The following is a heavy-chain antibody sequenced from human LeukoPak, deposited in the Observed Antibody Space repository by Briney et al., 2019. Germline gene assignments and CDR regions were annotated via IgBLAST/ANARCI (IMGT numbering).Heavy chain of an antibody. D-gene: IGHD3-16*01. CDR1: GFTFSIYW. CDR2: CDSDGSGT. Sequence: PGGSLRLSCAASGFTFSIYWMYCVRQAPGKGRMWVSRCDSDGSGTTYVDYVKGRFTVSRENAKSTLYLQMRSLRAEDTAVYYCAPSSVWGGAFNIWGQGTMVTVSS. J-gene: IGHJ3*02. V-gene: IGHV3-74*01. CDR3: APSSVWGGAFNI.